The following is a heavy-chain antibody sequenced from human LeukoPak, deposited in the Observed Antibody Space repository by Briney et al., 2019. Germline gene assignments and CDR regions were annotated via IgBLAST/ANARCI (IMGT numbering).Heavy chain of an antibody. CDR2: TYYRSKWYN. CDR1: GDSVSSNNGA. D-gene: IGHD6-19*01. Sequence: SQTLSLTCAISGDSVSSNNGAWNWIRQSPSRGLEWLGRTYYRSKWYNDYAVSMKGRITINPDTSKNQFSLQLNSVTPEDTAVYYCATDVGSSGWYTFDYWGQGTLLSVSS. V-gene: IGHV6-1*01. J-gene: IGHJ4*02. CDR3: ATDVGSSGWYTFDY.